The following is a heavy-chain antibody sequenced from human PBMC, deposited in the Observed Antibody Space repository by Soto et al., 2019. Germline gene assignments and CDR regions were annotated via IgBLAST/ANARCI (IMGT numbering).Heavy chain of an antibody. Sequence: GASVKVSCKASGGTFSSYAISWVRQAPGQGLEWMGGIIPIFGTANYAQKFQGRVTITADESTSTAYMELSSLRSEDTAVYYCARALHYYYGMDVWGQGTTVTVSS. J-gene: IGHJ6*02. V-gene: IGHV1-69*13. CDR3: ARALHYYYGMDV. CDR1: GGTFSSYA. CDR2: IIPIFGTA.